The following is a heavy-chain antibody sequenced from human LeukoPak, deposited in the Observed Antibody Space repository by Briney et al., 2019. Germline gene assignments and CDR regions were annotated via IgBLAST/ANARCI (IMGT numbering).Heavy chain of an antibody. J-gene: IGHJ4*02. CDR2: IYHSGST. Sequence: SETLSLTCTVSGGSISSGGYYWSWIRQPPGKGLEWIGYIYHSGSTYYNPSLKSRVTISVDRSKNQFSLKLSSVTAADTAVYYCARDNRYGGYYFDYWGQGTLVTVSS. CDR1: GGSISSGGYY. V-gene: IGHV4-30-2*01. CDR3: ARDNRYGGYYFDY. D-gene: IGHD4-23*01.